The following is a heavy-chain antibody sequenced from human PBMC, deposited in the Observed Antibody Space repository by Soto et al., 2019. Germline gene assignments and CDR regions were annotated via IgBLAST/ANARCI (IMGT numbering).Heavy chain of an antibody. D-gene: IGHD3-16*01. CDR3: ASLPSRHWVDY. V-gene: IGHV4-39*01. J-gene: IGHJ4*02. CDR2: LYYNVGT. CDR1: GSSISSSGYY. Sequence: KTSETLSLTCTVSGSSISSSGYYWGWIRQPPGRGLEWIGSLYYNVGTYYNPSLKSRVTISADTSANQFSLMVNSVTAADTAIYCASLPSRHWVDYWGQGTLVTVSS.